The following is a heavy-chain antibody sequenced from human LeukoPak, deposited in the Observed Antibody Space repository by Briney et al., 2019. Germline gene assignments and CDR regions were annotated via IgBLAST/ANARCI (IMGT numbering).Heavy chain of an antibody. Sequence: GGSLRLSCAASGFTFSSYGMHWVRQAPGKGLEWVAVISYDGSNKYYADSVKGRFTISRDNSKNTLYLQMNSLRVEDTAIYYCAKSTAPCSRGSCYSALESWGQGTLVTVSS. CDR2: ISYDGSNK. J-gene: IGHJ4*02. CDR1: GFTFSSYG. V-gene: IGHV3-30*18. D-gene: IGHD2-15*01. CDR3: AKSTAPCSRGSCYSALES.